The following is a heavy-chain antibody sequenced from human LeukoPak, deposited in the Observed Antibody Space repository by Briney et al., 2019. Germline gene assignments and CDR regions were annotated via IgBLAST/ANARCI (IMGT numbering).Heavy chain of an antibody. J-gene: IGHJ6*02. V-gene: IGHV4-34*01. CDR3: ARVGKGVDV. Sequence: SETLSLTCAVYGGSFSGYYWSWIRQPPGKGLEWIGEINHSGSTNYNPSLKSRVTISVDTSKNQFSLKLSSVTAADTAVYYCARVGKGVDVWGQGTTVTVPS. CDR2: INHSGST. D-gene: IGHD4-23*01. CDR1: GGSFSGYY.